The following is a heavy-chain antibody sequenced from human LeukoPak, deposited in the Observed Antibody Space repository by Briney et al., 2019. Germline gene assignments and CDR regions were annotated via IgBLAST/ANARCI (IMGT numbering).Heavy chain of an antibody. CDR1: GGSISSYY. J-gene: IGHJ4*02. CDR2: IYYSGST. CDR3: ARAMVSEFDY. D-gene: IGHD3-10*01. Sequence: PSETLSLTRTVSGGSISSYYWSWIRQPPGKGLEWIGYIYYSGSTNYNPSLKSRVTISVDTSKNQFSLKLSSVTAADTAVCYCARAMVSEFDYWGQGTLVTVSS. V-gene: IGHV4-59*01.